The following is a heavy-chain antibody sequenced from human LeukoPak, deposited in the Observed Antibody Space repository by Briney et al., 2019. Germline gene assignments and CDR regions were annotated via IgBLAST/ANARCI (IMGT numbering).Heavy chain of an antibody. CDR2: IYSSGST. CDR1: GGSISDYY. V-gene: IGHV4-4*07. Sequence: PSETLSLTCTVSGGSISDYYWSWIRQPAGEGLEWIGRIYSSGSTNYNPSLKSRVTMSVDTSKNQFSLKLSSVTAADTAVYCCARESRVSYYKFDYWGQGTLVSVSS. J-gene: IGHJ4*02. D-gene: IGHD1-26*01. CDR3: ARESRVSYYKFDY.